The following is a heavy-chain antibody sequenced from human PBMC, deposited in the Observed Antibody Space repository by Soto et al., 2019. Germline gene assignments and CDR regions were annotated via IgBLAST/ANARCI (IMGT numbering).Heavy chain of an antibody. J-gene: IGHJ6*02. Sequence: GASVKVSCKASGFTFTSSAVQWVRQARGQRLEWIGWIVVGSGNTNYAQKFQERVTITRDMSTSTAYMELSSLRSEDTAVYYCAARPVLRFLEWLLWGPYGMDVWGQGTTVTVSS. D-gene: IGHD3-3*01. V-gene: IGHV1-58*01. CDR3: AARPVLRFLEWLLWGPYGMDV. CDR1: GFTFTSSA. CDR2: IVVGSGNT.